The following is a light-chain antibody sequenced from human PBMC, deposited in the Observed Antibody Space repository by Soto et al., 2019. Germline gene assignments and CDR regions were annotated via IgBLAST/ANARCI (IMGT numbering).Light chain of an antibody. CDR2: WAS. Sequence: DIVMTQSPDSLAVSLGERATINCKSSQSVLYSSNNKNYLAWYQQKPGQPPKLLIYWASTRESGVPARFRGGAYGTDFNLTLSSLQAEDVAVYYCQQYYSTPRTFGQGTKVEIK. CDR3: QQYYSTPRT. J-gene: IGKJ1*01. V-gene: IGKV4-1*01. CDR1: QSVLYSSNNKNY.